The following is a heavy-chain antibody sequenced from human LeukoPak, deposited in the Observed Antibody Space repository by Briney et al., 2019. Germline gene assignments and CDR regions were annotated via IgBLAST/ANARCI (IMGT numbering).Heavy chain of an antibody. D-gene: IGHD6-19*01. J-gene: IGHJ4*02. V-gene: IGHV3-74*01. CDR1: GFTFSKYW. CDR3: ATKQWLAPPPDS. Sequence: GGSLRLSCAASGFTFSKYWMLWVRQAPGKGLESVSRINTDGTVTTYADSVKGRFTVTRDNADNTMFLEMNSVRDEDTAVYYCATKQWLAPPPDSWGQGTPVTVSS. CDR2: INTDGTVT.